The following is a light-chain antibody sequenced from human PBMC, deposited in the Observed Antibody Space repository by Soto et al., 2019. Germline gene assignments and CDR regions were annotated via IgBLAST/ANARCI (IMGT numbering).Light chain of an antibody. CDR3: HQTAANPWT. CDR2: AAS. J-gene: IGKJ1*01. Sequence: DSQRTQSPSSLFASVGDSVTITCRASQNIGVYLNWYQKKPGKAPKLLSHAASSLHSGVPSTFSGSGSGTDFALTISSLQPEDFATYYCHQTAANPWTFAKRPKVDIK. CDR1: QNIGVY. V-gene: IGKV1-39*01.